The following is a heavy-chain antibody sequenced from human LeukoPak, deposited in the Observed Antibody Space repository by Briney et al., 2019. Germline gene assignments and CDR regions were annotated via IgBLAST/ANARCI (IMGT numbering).Heavy chain of an antibody. CDR2: INPSSGGT. Sequence: ASVTVSCKASGYTFTDYYIYWVRQAPGQGLEWMGWINPSSGGTNYAQNFQGRVTMTRDTSISTAYMELSRLRSDDTAVYYCARVRSSSWSLFDPWGQGTLVTVSS. D-gene: IGHD6-13*01. CDR3: ARVRSSSWSLFDP. V-gene: IGHV1-2*02. CDR1: GYTFTDYY. J-gene: IGHJ5*02.